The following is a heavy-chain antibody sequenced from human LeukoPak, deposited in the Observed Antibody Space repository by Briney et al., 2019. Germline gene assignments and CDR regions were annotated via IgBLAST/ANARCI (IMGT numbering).Heavy chain of an antibody. CDR2: ISGSGGST. CDR3: AKVGKLKVGATWVDY. V-gene: IGHV3-23*01. Sequence: PGGTLRLSCAVSGFPFSSYGMSWVRQAPGKGLEWVLAISGSGGSTYYADSVKGRFTISRDNSKNTLYLQMNSLRAEDTAVYYCAKVGKLKVGATWVDYWGQGTLVTVSS. CDR1: GFPFSSYG. J-gene: IGHJ4*02. D-gene: IGHD1-26*01.